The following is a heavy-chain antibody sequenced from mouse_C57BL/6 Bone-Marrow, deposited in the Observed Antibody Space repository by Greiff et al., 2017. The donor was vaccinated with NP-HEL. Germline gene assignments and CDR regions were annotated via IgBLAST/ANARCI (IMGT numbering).Heavy chain of an antibody. Sequence: EVKVVESGAELVRPGASVKLSCTASGFNIKDDYMHWVKQRPEQGLEWIGWIDPENGDTEYASKFQGKATITADTSSNTAYLQLSSLTSEDTAVYYCTTGGSRRDFDVWGTGTTVTVSS. CDR1: GFNIKDDY. CDR3: TTGGSRRDFDV. CDR2: IDPENGDT. J-gene: IGHJ1*03. V-gene: IGHV14-4*01. D-gene: IGHD1-1*01.